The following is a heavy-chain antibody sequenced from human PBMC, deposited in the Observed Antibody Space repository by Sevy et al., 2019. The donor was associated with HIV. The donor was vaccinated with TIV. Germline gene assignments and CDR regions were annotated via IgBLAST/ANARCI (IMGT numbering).Heavy chain of an antibody. J-gene: IGHJ6*02. CDR3: ARDKVGGRVGYGMDV. Sequence: GGSLILSCGASGFIFSSYWMSWVRQAPGKVLEWVANIKKDGREKYYVHSVKGRVFISRDNAKNSLYMQVNSLRAEDTAVYYCARDKVGGRVGYGMDVWGQGTTVTVSS. V-gene: IGHV3-7*01. CDR1: GFIFSSYW. CDR2: IKKDGREK. D-gene: IGHD3-16*01.